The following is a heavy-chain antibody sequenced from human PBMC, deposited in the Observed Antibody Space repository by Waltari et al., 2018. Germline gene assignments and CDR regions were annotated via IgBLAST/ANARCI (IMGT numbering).Heavy chain of an antibody. V-gene: IGHV1-3*01. Sequence: QVQLVQSGAEVKKPGASVRVPCTPAGFSFTTFAVHWVRQAPGQGLEWMGWINAANDNTRYSQKFQDRVTITRDTSASTAYMELSSLRSEDTAVYYCARDGYCSGGSCYSGWSDPWGQGTLVIVSS. CDR1: GFSFTTFA. D-gene: IGHD2-15*01. CDR2: INAANDNT. CDR3: ARDGYCSGGSCYSGWSDP. J-gene: IGHJ5*02.